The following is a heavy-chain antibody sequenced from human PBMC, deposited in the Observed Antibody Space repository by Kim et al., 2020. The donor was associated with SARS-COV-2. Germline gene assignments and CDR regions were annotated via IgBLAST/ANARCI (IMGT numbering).Heavy chain of an antibody. D-gene: IGHD3-10*01. CDR3: ARDVSPYYYGSGSGGMDV. Sequence: ASVKVSCKASGYTFTGYYMHWVRQAPGQGLEWMGWINPNSGGTNYAQKFQGWVTMTRDTSISTAYMELSRLRSDDTAVYYCARDVSPYYYGSGSGGMDVWGQGTTVTVSS. CDR2: INPNSGGT. V-gene: IGHV1-2*04. CDR1: GYTFTGYY. J-gene: IGHJ6*02.